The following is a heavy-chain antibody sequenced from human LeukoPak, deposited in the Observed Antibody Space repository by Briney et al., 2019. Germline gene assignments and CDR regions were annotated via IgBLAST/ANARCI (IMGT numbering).Heavy chain of an antibody. V-gene: IGHV3-21*01. CDR1: GFTFRTYA. Sequence: GGSLRLSCAASGFTFRTYAMSWVRQAPGKGLEWVSFISSSSSYIYYADSVKGRFTISRDNAKNSLYLQMNSLRAEDTAVYYCARTVPGTAYWGQGTLVTVSS. D-gene: IGHD6-19*01. J-gene: IGHJ4*02. CDR2: ISSSSSYI. CDR3: ARTVPGTAY.